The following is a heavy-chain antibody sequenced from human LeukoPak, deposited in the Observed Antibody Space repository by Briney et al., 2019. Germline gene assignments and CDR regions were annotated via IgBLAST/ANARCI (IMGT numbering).Heavy chain of an antibody. V-gene: IGHV3-7*01. CDR2: IKEDGSDK. CDR1: GFSFSTDW. CDR3: ARDRGFDNFDY. D-gene: IGHD3-9*01. J-gene: IGHJ4*02. Sequence: GGSLRLSCAASGFSFSTDWMSWVRQAPGKGLEWVANIKEDGSDKNYVDSVKGRFTIARDNAKNYVYLQMKSLRAEDTAVYYCARDRGFDNFDYWGQGTLVTVSS.